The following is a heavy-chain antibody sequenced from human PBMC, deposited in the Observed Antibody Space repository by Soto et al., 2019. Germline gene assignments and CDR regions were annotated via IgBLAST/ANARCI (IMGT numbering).Heavy chain of an antibody. V-gene: IGHV5-51*01. CDR1: GYSFSSNW. CDR3: ARLFGSGWSGFDP. Sequence: PGESLKISCKGSGYSFSSNWIGWVRQMPGKGLEWMGIIYPGDSDTGYSPSFEGQVTISADKSISTAYLQWSSLKASDTAIYHCARLFGSGWSGFDPWGQGTLVTVS. J-gene: IGHJ5*02. CDR2: IYPGDSDT. D-gene: IGHD6-19*01.